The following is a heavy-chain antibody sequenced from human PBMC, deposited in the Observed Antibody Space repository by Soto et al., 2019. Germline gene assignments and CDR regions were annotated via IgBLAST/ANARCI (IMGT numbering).Heavy chain of an antibody. CDR2: IYPGDSDT. Sequence: LVESLKISCKGSGYSFTSYWIGWVRQMPGKGLEWMGIIYPGDSDTRYSPSFQGQVTISADKSISTAYLQWSSLKASDTAMYYCASPGSTSCNTCGMDVWGQGTTVTVSS. D-gene: IGHD2-2*01. CDR1: GYSFTSYW. CDR3: ASPGSTSCNTCGMDV. V-gene: IGHV5-51*01. J-gene: IGHJ6*02.